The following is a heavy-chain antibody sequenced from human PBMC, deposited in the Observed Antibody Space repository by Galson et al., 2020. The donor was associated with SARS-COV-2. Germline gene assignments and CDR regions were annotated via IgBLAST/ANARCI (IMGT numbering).Heavy chain of an antibody. CDR1: GRSFSGYF. D-gene: IGHD2-8*02. CDR2: VNHSGST. Sequence: SETLSLTCAVYGRSFSGYFWSWTRQPPGKGLEWIGEVNHSGSTNYNPPLKSRVTISVDTSKNQLSLKLSSGTAADTGVYYWAGGMVGTGRINGWEHWGQGTLVTVSS. CDR3: AGGMVGTGRINGWEH. V-gene: IGHV4-34*01. J-gene: IGHJ4*02.